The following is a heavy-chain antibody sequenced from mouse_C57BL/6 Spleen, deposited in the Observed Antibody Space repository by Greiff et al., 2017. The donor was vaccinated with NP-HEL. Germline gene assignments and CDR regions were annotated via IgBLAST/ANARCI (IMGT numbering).Heavy chain of an antibody. J-gene: IGHJ2*01. CDR1: GYSITSGYY. CDR2: ISYDGSN. Sequence: EESGPGLVKPSQSLSLTCSVTGYSITSGYYWNWIRQFPGNKLEWMGYISYDGSNNYNPSLKNRISITRDTSKNQFFLKLNSVTTEDTATYYCARADYGSSYDYFDYWGQGTTLTVSS. CDR3: ARADYGSSYDYFDY. D-gene: IGHD1-1*01. V-gene: IGHV3-6*01.